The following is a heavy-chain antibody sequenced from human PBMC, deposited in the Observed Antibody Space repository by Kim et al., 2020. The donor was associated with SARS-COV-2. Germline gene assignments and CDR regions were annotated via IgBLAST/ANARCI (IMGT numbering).Heavy chain of an antibody. D-gene: IGHD3-22*01. CDR3: ARGLTMIVVVIGDDAFDI. J-gene: IGHJ3*02. V-gene: IGHV4-34*01. CDR1: GGSFSGYY. CDR2: INHSGST. Sequence: SETLSLTCAVYGGSFSGYYWSWIRQPPGKGLEWIGEINHSGSTNYNPSLKSRVTISVDTSKNQFSLKLSSVTAADTAVYYCARGLTMIVVVIGDDAFDIWGQGTMVTVSS.